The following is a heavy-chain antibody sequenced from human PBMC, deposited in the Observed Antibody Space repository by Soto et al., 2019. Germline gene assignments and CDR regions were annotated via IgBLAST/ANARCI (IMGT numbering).Heavy chain of an antibody. CDR1: GGTFSSYA. V-gene: IGHV1-69*05. CDR3: ARGALFNIVVVTATTGAFYI. Sequence: SLKVSCKASGGTFSSYAISWVRQAPGQGLEWMGGIIPIFGTANYAQKFQGRVTMTRDTSISTAYMELSRLRSDDTAVYYCARGALFNIVVVTATTGAFYICGRGTVVPVSS. CDR2: IIPIFGTA. J-gene: IGHJ3*02. D-gene: IGHD2-21*02.